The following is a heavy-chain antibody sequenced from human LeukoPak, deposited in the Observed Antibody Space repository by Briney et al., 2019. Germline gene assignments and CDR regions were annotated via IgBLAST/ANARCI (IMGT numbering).Heavy chain of an antibody. CDR1: GGSISSGDYY. CDR3: ARTEYGDYPLTPPPYFDY. Sequence: MASETLSLTCTVSGGSISSGDYYWSWIRQPPGKGLEWIGYIYYSGSTYYNPSLKSRVTIPVDTSKNQFSLKLSSVTAADTAVYYCARTEYGDYPLTPPPYFDYWGQGTLVTVSS. J-gene: IGHJ4*02. V-gene: IGHV4-30-4*01. CDR2: IYYSGST. D-gene: IGHD4-17*01.